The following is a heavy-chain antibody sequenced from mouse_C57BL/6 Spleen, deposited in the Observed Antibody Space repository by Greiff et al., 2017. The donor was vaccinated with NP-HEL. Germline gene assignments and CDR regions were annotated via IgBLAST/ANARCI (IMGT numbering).Heavy chain of an antibody. CDR2: IDPENGDT. J-gene: IGHJ2*01. CDR3: TTRGYYSNYEGHFDY. CDR1: GFNIKDDY. Sequence: EVQLQQSGAELVRPGASVKLSCTASGFNIKDDYMHWVKQRPEQGLEWIGWIDPENGDTEYASKFQGKATITADTSSNTAYLQLSSLTSEDTAVYYCTTRGYYSNYEGHFDYWGQGTTLTVSS. D-gene: IGHD2-5*01. V-gene: IGHV14-4*01.